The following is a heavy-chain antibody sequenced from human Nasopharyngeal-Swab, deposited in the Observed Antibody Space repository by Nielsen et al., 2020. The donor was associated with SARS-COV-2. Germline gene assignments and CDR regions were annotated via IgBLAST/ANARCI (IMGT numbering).Heavy chain of an antibody. D-gene: IGHD6-13*01. CDR1: GFTFSSYW. Sequence: GGSLRLSCAASGFTFSSYWMHWVRQAPGKGLVWVARIKSDGSSTSYADSVKGRFTISRDNSKNTLYLQMNSLRAEDTAVYYCAKTDRGQQLVPEYFDYWGQGTLVTVSS. CDR3: AKTDRGQQLVPEYFDY. J-gene: IGHJ4*02. V-gene: IGHV3-74*01. CDR2: IKSDGSST.